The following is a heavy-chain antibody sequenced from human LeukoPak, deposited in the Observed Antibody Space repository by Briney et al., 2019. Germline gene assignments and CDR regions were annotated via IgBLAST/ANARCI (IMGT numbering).Heavy chain of an antibody. CDR2: ISYDGSNK. Sequence: GRSLRLSCAASGFTFSSYGMHWVRQAPGKGLEWVAVISYDGSNKYYADSVKGRFTISRDNSKNTLYLQMNSLRAEDTAVYYCAMTGDDFWSGGFDYWGQGTLVTVSS. D-gene: IGHD3-3*01. J-gene: IGHJ4*02. CDR3: AMTGDDFWSGGFDY. CDR1: GFTFSSYG. V-gene: IGHV3-30*03.